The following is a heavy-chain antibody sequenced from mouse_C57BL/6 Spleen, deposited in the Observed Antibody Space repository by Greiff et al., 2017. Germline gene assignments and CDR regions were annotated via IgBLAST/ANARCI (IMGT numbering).Heavy chain of an antibody. J-gene: IGHJ3*01. CDR3: TRDTATVPFAY. D-gene: IGHD1-2*01. Sequence: EVKLMESGEGLVKPGGSLKLSCAASGFTFSSYAMSWVRQTPEKRLEWVAYISSGGDYIYYADTVKGRFTISRDNARNTLYLQMSSRKSEDTAMYYCTRDTATVPFAYWGQGTLVTVSA. V-gene: IGHV5-9-1*02. CDR2: ISSGGDYI. CDR1: GFTFSSYA.